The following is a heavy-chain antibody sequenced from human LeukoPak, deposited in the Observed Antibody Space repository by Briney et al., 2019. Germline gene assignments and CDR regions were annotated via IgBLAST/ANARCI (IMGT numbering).Heavy chain of an antibody. CDR1: GGSISSYY. D-gene: IGHD6-13*01. V-gene: IGHV4-59*01. CDR3: ARAAPRDPYFDY. Sequence: ETLSLTCTVSGGSISSYYWSWIRQPPGKGLEWIGYIYYSGSTNYNPSLKSRVTISVDTSKNQFSLKLSSVTAADTAVYYCARAAPRDPYFDYWGQGTLVTVSS. J-gene: IGHJ4*02. CDR2: IYYSGST.